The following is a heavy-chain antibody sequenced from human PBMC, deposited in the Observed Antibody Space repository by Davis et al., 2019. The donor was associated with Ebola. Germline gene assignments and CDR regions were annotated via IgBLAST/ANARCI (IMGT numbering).Heavy chain of an antibody. J-gene: IGHJ4*02. CDR1: GYTFTGYY. D-gene: IGHD2-15*01. Sequence: ASVEVSCKASGYTFTGYYMHWVRQAPGQGLEWMGWINPNSGGTNYAQKFQGWVTMTRDTSISTAYMELSRLRSDDTAVYYCARDGYCSGGSCYFLDYWGQGTLVTVSS. V-gene: IGHV1-2*04. CDR2: INPNSGGT. CDR3: ARDGYCSGGSCYFLDY.